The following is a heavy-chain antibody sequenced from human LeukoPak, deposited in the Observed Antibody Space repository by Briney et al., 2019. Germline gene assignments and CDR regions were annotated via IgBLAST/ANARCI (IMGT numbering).Heavy chain of an antibody. CDR3: ARVGYSRDWPHDAFGI. CDR1: GISISSHY. CDR2: IYNDETT. D-gene: IGHD2-21*02. J-gene: IGHJ3*02. V-gene: IGHV3-53*01. Sequence: GGSLRLSCAASGISISSHYMSWVRQVPGKGLEWVSLIYNDETTYYADFVKGRFTISRDNSNNTLSLEMNSLRDEDTAVYYCARVGYSRDWPHDAFGIWGQGTMVTVSS.